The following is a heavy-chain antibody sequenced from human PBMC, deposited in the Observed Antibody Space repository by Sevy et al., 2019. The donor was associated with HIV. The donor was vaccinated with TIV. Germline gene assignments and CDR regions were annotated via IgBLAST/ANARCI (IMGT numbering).Heavy chain of an antibody. V-gene: IGHV5-51*01. J-gene: IGHJ4*02. Sequence: GESLKIPCKGSGYSFTSYWIGWVRQMPGKGLEWMGIIYPGDSDTRYSPSFQGQVTISADKSISTAYLQWGSLKASDNAMYYCARTTAVAGTKFFDFWGQGTLVTVSS. D-gene: IGHD6-13*01. CDR3: ARTTAVAGTKFFDF. CDR1: GYSFTSYW. CDR2: IYPGDSDT.